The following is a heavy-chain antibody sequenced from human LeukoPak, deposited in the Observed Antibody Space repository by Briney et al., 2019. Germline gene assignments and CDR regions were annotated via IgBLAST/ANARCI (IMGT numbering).Heavy chain of an antibody. CDR1: GFTFSDYY. CDR3: ARDRLSYYDGIWGYGMDV. CDR2: ISSSGSTI. Sequence: SGGSLRLSCAASGFTFSDYYMSWIRQAPGKGLEWVSYISSSGSTIYYADSVKGRFTISRDNAKNSLYLQMNSLRAEDTAVYYCARDRLSYYDGIWGYGMDVWGQGTTVTVSS. D-gene: IGHD3-22*01. J-gene: IGHJ6*02. V-gene: IGHV3-11*04.